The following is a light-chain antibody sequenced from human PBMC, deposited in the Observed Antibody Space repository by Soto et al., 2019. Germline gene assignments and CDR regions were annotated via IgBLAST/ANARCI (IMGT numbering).Light chain of an antibody. CDR3: QSYDSSLSSAYV. Sequence: QSLLTQLPSVSGAPAQRVTTSCTGSRLNIGAGYDVHWYQRLPVTAPKLLIYRNSNRPDGAPVRFSGSPPCPAASLGVTGFKAEDEAAYYCQSYDSSLSSAYVFGNGTKVTVL. V-gene: IGLV1-40*01. CDR1: RLNIGAGYD. J-gene: IGLJ1*01. CDR2: RNS.